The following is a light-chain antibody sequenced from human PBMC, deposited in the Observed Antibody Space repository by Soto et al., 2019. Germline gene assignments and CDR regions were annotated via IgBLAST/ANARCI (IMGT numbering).Light chain of an antibody. Sequence: DIFFTQAPFTLSLAPWLVATLSCRASQSVSSTYLAWYLQKPGQAPRLLIDGASGRATGIPDRFSGSGSGTDFTLTISRLEPEDFAVYYCQHYGSSGITFGQGTRLEIK. V-gene: IGKV3-20*01. CDR3: QHYGSSGIT. CDR2: GAS. CDR1: QSVSSTY. J-gene: IGKJ5*01.